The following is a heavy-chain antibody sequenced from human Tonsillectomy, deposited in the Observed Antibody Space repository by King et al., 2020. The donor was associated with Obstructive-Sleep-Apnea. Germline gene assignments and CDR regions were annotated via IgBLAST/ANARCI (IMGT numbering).Heavy chain of an antibody. J-gene: IGHJ1*01. D-gene: IGHD3-10*01. CDR1: GFTFSAYG. CDR2: IRFDGSSK. Sequence: VQLVESGGGVVQPGMSLRLSCVASGFTFSAYGMHWVRPAPGKGLEWVAFIRFDGSSKYYADSEKGRFTISRDNSKNTLYLQMNRLRTDDTAVYNCAKDNPLGFGDYLTPFQLWGQGTLVTVSS. V-gene: IGHV3-30*02. CDR3: AKDNPLGFGDYLTPFQL.